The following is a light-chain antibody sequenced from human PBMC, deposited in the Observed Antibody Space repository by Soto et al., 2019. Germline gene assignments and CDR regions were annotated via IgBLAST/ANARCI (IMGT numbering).Light chain of an antibody. CDR1: SSDVGGYNY. CDR2: DVS. J-gene: IGLJ1*01. Sequence: QSALTQPASVSGSPGQSITISCTGTSSDVGGYNYVSWYQQHPGKAPKLMIYDVSTRPSGVSNRFSGSKSGNTASLTISGLQAEDEADYYCSSYTSSSTLLYVFGTGTKETVL. CDR3: SSYTSSSTLLYV. V-gene: IGLV2-14*01.